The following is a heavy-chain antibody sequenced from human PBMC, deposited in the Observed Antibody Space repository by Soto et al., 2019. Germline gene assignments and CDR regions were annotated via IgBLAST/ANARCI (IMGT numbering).Heavy chain of an antibody. J-gene: IGHJ4*02. CDR3: AKDDSYYDFWSGYYFDY. Sequence: CGSLRLSCPASGFTCISYAMSWFRQAPGKVLEWVSAISGSGGSTYYADSVKGRFTISRDNSKNTLYLQMNSLRAEDTAVYYCAKDDSYYDFWSGYYFDYWGQGTLVTVSS. D-gene: IGHD3-3*01. CDR2: ISGSGGST. CDR1: GFTCISYA. V-gene: IGHV3-23*01.